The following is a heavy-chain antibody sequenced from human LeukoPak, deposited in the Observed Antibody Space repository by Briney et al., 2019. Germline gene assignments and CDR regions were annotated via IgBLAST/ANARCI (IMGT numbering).Heavy chain of an antibody. Sequence: GGSLRLSCAASGFTFSSYGMHWVRQAPGKGLEWVAFIRYDGSNKYYADSVKGRFTISRDNSKNTLYLQMNSLRAEDTAVYYCAKAGYGDTYVPYYYYYYMDVWGKGTTVTVSS. CDR1: GFTFSSYG. J-gene: IGHJ6*03. V-gene: IGHV3-30*02. CDR3: AKAGYGDTYVPYYYYYYMDV. CDR2: IRYDGSNK. D-gene: IGHD4-17*01.